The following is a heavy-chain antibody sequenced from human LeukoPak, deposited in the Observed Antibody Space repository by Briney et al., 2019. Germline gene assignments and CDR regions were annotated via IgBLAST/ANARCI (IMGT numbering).Heavy chain of an antibody. V-gene: IGHV4-59*11. CDR2: INYSGIA. D-gene: IGHD3-3*01. CDR3: ARGGTIFGVVGDY. Sequence: SETLSLILTVSCGHISNHYCSWIPQPPGKGPEWIGDINYSGIANHNPPLKRRVTQQLGPSKNQFSLKLTSVTAADTAVYYCARGGTIFGVVGDYWGQGTLVTVSS. CDR1: CGHISNHY. J-gene: IGHJ4*02.